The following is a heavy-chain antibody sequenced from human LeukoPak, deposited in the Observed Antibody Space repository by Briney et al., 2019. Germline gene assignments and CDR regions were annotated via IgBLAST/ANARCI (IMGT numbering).Heavy chain of an antibody. CDR1: RFTFGDYA. CDR3: TRAYDSSGLLHYYGMDV. Sequence: GGSLRLSCSPSRFTFGDYAMSWVRQAPGKGLEWVGFIRSKAYGGTTEYAASVKGRFTISRDDSRSIAYLQMNSLKTEDTAVYYCTRAYDSSGLLHYYGMDVWGQGTTVTVSS. V-gene: IGHV3-49*04. D-gene: IGHD3-22*01. J-gene: IGHJ6*02. CDR2: IRSKAYGGTT.